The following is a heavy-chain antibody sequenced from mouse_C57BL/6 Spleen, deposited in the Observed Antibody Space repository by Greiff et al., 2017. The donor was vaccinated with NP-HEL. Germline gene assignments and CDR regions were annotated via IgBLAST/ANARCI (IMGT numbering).Heavy chain of an antibody. CDR3: ARSGYDYDYAMDY. Sequence: QVQLQQSGPELVKPGASVKISCKASGYAFSSSWMNWVKQRPGKGLEWIGRIYPGDGDTTYNGKFKGKATLTADKSYSTAYMQLSSLTSEDSAVYFCARSGYDYDYAMDYWGQGTSVTVSS. V-gene: IGHV1-82*01. CDR2: IYPGDGDT. J-gene: IGHJ4*01. D-gene: IGHD2-4*01. CDR1: GYAFSSSW.